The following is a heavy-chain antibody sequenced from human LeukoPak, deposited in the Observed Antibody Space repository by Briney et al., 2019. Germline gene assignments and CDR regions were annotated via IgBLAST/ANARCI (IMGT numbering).Heavy chain of an antibody. CDR2: IIPIFGTA. D-gene: IGHD3-22*01. CDR3: ARTPSRLYDSSGYYYYFDY. V-gene: IGHV1-69*01. Sequence: ASVKVSCKASGGTFSSYAISWVRQAPGQGLEWMGGIIPIFGTANYAQKFQGRVTITADESTSTAYMELSSLRSEDPAVYYCARTPSRLYDSSGYYYYFDYWGQGTLVTVSS. J-gene: IGHJ4*02. CDR1: GGTFSSYA.